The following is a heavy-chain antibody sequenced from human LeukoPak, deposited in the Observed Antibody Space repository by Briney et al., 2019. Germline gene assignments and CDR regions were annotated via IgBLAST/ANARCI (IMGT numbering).Heavy chain of an antibody. J-gene: IGHJ4*02. CDR3: AKWGDYDVLTGYCVSDY. CDR2: ITGGGGGI. D-gene: IGHD3-9*01. Sequence: GASLRLSCAASGFTFSNYAMSWVRQAPGKGLEWVSAITGGGGGIYYADSMKSRFTISRDNSKNTLYLQINSLRAEDTAVYYCAKWGDYDVLTGYCVSDYWGQGTLVTVSS. V-gene: IGHV3-23*01. CDR1: GFTFSNYA.